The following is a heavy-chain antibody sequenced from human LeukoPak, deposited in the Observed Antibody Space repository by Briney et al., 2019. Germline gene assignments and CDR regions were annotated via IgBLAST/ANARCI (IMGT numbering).Heavy chain of an antibody. Sequence: GGSLRLSCAASGFTFSRYWMHWVRQAPGKGLVWVSRINSDGSSTTYADSVKGRFTISRDNAKNTLYLQMNSLRAEDAAVYHCARKLEGYDSSDNYQYLDYWGQGTLVTVSS. D-gene: IGHD3-22*01. V-gene: IGHV3-74*01. CDR3: ARKLEGYDSSDNYQYLDY. CDR2: INSDGSST. CDR1: GFTFSRYW. J-gene: IGHJ4*02.